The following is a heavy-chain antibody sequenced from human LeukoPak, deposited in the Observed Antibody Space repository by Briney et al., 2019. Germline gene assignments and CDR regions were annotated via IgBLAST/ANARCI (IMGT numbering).Heavy chain of an antibody. Sequence: SETLSLTCTVSGGSIGSSSYYWGWIRQPPGTGLEWIGSIFYSGSTYYNPSLKSRVTISVDTSRNQFSLKLNSVTAADTAVYYCARSTIFAVPAPFGYWGQGILVTVSS. V-gene: IGHV4-39*01. CDR1: GGSIGSSSYY. CDR3: ARSTIFAVPAPFGY. J-gene: IGHJ4*02. D-gene: IGHD3-3*01. CDR2: IFYSGST.